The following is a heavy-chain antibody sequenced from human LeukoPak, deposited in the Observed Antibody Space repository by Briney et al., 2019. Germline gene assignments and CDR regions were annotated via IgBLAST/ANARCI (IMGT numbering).Heavy chain of an antibody. J-gene: IGHJ4*02. CDR1: GFTFDDYA. CDR3: AIGGLYGSGSPFDY. CDR2: ISWNSGSI. D-gene: IGHD3-10*01. Sequence: GGSLRLSCAASGFTFDDYAMHWVRQAPGKGLEWVSGISWNSGSIGYADSVKGRFTISRDNSKNTLYLQMNSLRAEDTAVYYCAIGGLYGSGSPFDYWGQGTLVTVSS. V-gene: IGHV3-9*01.